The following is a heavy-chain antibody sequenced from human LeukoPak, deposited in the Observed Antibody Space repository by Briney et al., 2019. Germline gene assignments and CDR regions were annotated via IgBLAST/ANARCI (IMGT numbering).Heavy chain of an antibody. Sequence: GGSLRLSCTASGFTFGDYAMSWFRQAPGKGLEWVGFIRSKAYGGTTEYAASVKGRFTISRDDSKSIAYLKMNSLKTEDTAVYYCTRDLMVTADRYYYYMDVWGKGTTVTVSS. V-gene: IGHV3-49*03. CDR2: IRSKAYGGTT. CDR3: TRDLMVTADRYYYYMDV. J-gene: IGHJ6*03. CDR1: GFTFGDYA. D-gene: IGHD4-23*01.